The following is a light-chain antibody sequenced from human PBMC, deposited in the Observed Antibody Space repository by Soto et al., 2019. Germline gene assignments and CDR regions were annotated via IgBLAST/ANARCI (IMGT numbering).Light chain of an antibody. Sequence: DIQMTQSPSSLSASVGDRVTITCRASQSISSSLNWYQQKPGKAPKLLIYAASSLQSGVPSRFSSSGSGTDFTLTISSLQPENFATYYCQQSYSTPRTFGQGNKLEIK. V-gene: IGKV1-39*01. J-gene: IGKJ2*01. CDR1: QSISSS. CDR2: AAS. CDR3: QQSYSTPRT.